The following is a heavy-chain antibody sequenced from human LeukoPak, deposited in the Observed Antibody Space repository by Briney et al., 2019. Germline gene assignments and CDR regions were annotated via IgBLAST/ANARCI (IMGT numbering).Heavy chain of an antibody. CDR1: GGSFSGYY. Sequence: SETLSLTCAVYGGSFSGYYWSWIRQPPGKGLEWIGEINHSGSTNYNPSLKSRVTMSVDRSKNQFSLKLTSVTAADTAVYYCARDLAENRYYDFWSGYYQTTGSLDVWGKGTTVTVSS. CDR3: ARDLAENRYYDFWSGYYQTTGSLDV. J-gene: IGHJ6*04. V-gene: IGHV4-34*01. CDR2: INHSGST. D-gene: IGHD3-3*01.